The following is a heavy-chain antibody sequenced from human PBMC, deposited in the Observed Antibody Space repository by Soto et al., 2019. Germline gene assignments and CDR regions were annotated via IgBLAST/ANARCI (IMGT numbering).Heavy chain of an antibody. D-gene: IGHD6-13*01. J-gene: IGHJ4*02. CDR3: ARIYSSSLTYYFDY. Sequence: SETLPLTCTVSGGSITISTYYWGWIRQPPGKGLEWIGSIYYSGRTYYNPSLKSRVTVSVDTSKNQFSLKLSSVTAADTAVYYCARIYSSSLTYYFDYWGQGTQVTVSS. CDR2: IYYSGRT. CDR1: GGSITISTYY. V-gene: IGHV4-39*01.